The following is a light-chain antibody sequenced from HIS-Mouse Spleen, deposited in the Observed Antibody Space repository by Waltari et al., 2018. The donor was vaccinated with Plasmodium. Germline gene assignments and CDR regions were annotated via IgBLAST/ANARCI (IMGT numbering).Light chain of an antibody. V-gene: IGKV3-15*01. CDR3: QQYNNWPLT. CDR2: GAS. J-gene: IGKJ4*01. Sequence: EIVMTQSPATLSVSPGERATLACRASQCVSSNLDWYQQKPGQAPRLLIYGASTRATGIPARFSGSGSGTEFTLTISSMQSEDFAVYYCQQYNNWPLTFGGGTKVEIK. CDR1: QCVSSN.